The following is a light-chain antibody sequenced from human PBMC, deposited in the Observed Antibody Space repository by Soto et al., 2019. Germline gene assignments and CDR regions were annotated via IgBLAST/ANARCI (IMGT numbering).Light chain of an antibody. CDR3: QQYGSSPQT. V-gene: IGKV3-20*01. J-gene: IGKJ1*01. Sequence: EIVLTQCPGTLSLSPGERATLSCRASQSVSSCYLAWYQQKPGQAPRLLIYGASSRATGIPDRFSGSGSGTDFTLTISRLEPEDFAVYYCQQYGSSPQTFGQGTKVEIK. CDR1: QSVSSCY. CDR2: GAS.